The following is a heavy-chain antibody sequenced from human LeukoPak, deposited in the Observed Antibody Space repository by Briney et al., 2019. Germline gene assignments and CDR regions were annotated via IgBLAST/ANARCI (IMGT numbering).Heavy chain of an antibody. CDR3: AKKSGDHFHFDF. D-gene: IGHD2-21*01. CDR2: IGTSGANT. CDR1: GFTFNNYG. J-gene: IGHJ4*02. V-gene: IGHV3-23*01. Sequence: GGSLRLSCAASGFTFNNYGMGWVRQTPGKGLEWVATIGTSGANTYHADSVKGRFTISRDSSKSTLYLQMNSLRAEDTAVYHCAKKSGDHFHFDFWGQGTLVTVSS.